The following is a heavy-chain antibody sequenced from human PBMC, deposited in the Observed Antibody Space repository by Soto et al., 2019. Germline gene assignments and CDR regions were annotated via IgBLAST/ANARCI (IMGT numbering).Heavy chain of an antibody. V-gene: IGHV3-23*01. Sequence: GGSLRLSCAASGFTFSSYAMSWVRQAPGKGLEWVSAISGSGGSTYYADSVKGRFTISRDNSKNTLYLQMNSLRAEDTAVYYCAKPYYYDSSGYSEFDPWGQGTLVTVSS. CDR3: AKPYYYDSSGYSEFDP. J-gene: IGHJ5*02. CDR1: GFTFSSYA. D-gene: IGHD3-22*01. CDR2: ISGSGGST.